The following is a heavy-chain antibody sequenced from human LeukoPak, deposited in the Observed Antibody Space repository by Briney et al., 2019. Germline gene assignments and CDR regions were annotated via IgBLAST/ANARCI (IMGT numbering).Heavy chain of an antibody. CDR3: ARVEGGTYFDYYYMDV. J-gene: IGHJ6*03. D-gene: IGHD3-16*01. CDR1: GGSISSGSYY. V-gene: IGHV4-61*09. Sequence: SDTLSLTCTVSGGSISSGSYYWPWIRQPAGRGLEWIGHIYTSGPTNYNPSLKSRVTISVDTSKKQFSLKLSSVTAADTAVYYCARVEGGTYFDYYYMDVWGKGTTVTVSS. CDR2: IYTSGPT.